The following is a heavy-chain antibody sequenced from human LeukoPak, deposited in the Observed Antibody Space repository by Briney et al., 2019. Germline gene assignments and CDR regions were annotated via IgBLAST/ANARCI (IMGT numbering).Heavy chain of an antibody. CDR2: IYTSGST. J-gene: IGHJ3*02. CDR1: GGSISSYY. CDR3: ARDSSSSWSYDAFDI. D-gene: IGHD6-13*01. Sequence: PSETLSLTCTVSGGSISSYYWSWIRQPAGKGLEWIGRIYTSGSTNYSPSLKSRVTMSVDTSKNQFSLKLSSVTAADTAVYYCARDSSSSWSYDAFDIWGQGTMVTVSS. V-gene: IGHV4-4*07.